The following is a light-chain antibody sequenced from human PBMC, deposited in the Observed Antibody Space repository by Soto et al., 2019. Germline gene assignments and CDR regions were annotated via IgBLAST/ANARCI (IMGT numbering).Light chain of an antibody. CDR3: QQYGSLSFA. CDR1: QSVDSTY. J-gene: IGKJ3*01. Sequence: EIVLTQSPGTLSLSPGERATLSCRASQSVDSTYLAWYQHKPGQAPRLLIYGASSRATGIPDRFSGSGSGTDFTLTISRLEPEDFAVYYCQQYGSLSFAFGPGTKVDIK. V-gene: IGKV3-20*01. CDR2: GAS.